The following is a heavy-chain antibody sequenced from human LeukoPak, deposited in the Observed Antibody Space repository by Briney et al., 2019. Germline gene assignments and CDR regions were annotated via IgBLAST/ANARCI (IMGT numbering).Heavy chain of an antibody. CDR3: FCGAGGTGDPEGDY. V-gene: IGHV3-53*01. CDR2: IYSGGSA. CDR1: GFSVRSNY. Sequence: GGSLRLSCAASGFSVRSNYMSWVRQAPGKGLEWVSVIYSGGSAYYADSVKGRFTISTDNSKNTLYLQMNSLRGEDSAVYYCFCGAGGTGDPEGDYWGQGTLVTVSS. D-gene: IGHD2-21*01. J-gene: IGHJ4*02.